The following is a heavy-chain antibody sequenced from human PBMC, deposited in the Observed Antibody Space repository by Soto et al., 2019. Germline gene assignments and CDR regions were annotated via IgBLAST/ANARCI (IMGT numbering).Heavy chain of an antibody. CDR2: ISVYNGNT. CDR3: ATSYDSGFDP. CDR1: GYTFTSYG. D-gene: IGHD5-12*01. J-gene: IGHJ5*02. V-gene: IGHV1-18*04. Sequence: ASVKVSCKASGYTFTSYGISWVRQAPGQGLEWMGWISVYNGNTDYAQKFQGRVTMTTDTSTSTAYMELRSLRSDDTAVYYCATSYDSGFDPWGQGTLGTVSS.